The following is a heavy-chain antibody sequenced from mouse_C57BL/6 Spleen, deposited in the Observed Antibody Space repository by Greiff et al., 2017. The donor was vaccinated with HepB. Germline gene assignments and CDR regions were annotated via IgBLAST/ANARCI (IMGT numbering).Heavy chain of an antibody. Sequence: EVKLMESGPELVKPGASVKISCKASGYSFTDYNMNWVKQSNGKSLEWIGVINPNYGTTSYNQKFKGKATLTVDQSSSTAYMQLNSLTSEDSAVYYCASEGPYGYEGWYFDVWGTGTTVTVSS. CDR2: INPNYGTT. J-gene: IGHJ1*03. D-gene: IGHD2-2*01. V-gene: IGHV1-39*01. CDR3: ASEGPYGYEGWYFDV. CDR1: GYSFTDYN.